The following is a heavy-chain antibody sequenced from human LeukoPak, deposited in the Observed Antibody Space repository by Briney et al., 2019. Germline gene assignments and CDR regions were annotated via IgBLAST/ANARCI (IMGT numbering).Heavy chain of an antibody. J-gene: IGHJ4*02. CDR3: ARGLTTAQD. D-gene: IGHD4-17*01. CDR2: IYYSGST. V-gene: IGHV4-59*01. CDR1: GGSISSYC. Sequence: SETLSLTCTVSGGSISSYCWSWIRQPPGKGLEWIGYIYYSGSTNYNPSLKSRVTISVDTSKNQFSLKLSSVTAADTAVYYCARGLTTAQDWGQGTLVTVSS.